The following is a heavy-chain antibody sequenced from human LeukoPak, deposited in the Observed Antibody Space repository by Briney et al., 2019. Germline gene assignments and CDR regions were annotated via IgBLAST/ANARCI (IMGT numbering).Heavy chain of an antibody. CDR1: GCTFTSYG. D-gene: IGHD1-26*01. V-gene: IGHV1-18*01. CDR2: ISAYNGNT. CDR3: ARDMIVGAATFFDAYDI. Sequence: GASVKVSCEASGCTFTSYGISWVRQAPGQGLEWMGWISAYNGNTNYAQKLQGRVTMTTDTSTSTAYMELRSLRSDDTAVYYCARDMIVGAATFFDAYDIWGQGTLVTVSS. J-gene: IGHJ3*02.